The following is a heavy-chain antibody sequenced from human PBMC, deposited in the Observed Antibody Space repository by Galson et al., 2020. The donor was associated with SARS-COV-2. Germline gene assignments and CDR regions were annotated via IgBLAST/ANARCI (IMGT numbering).Heavy chain of an antibody. J-gene: IGHJ2*01. CDR2: VYPSGTT. CDR3: ARQGVNMIVLVTVPGWYFDL. V-gene: IGHV4-38-2*02. D-gene: IGHD3-22*01. CDR1: GYSVSTTNY. Sequence: SETLSLTCTVAGYSVSTTNYWGWVRQPPGRGREWIGSVYPSGTTYYNPSLKSRVTISVHTSKNQFSLRLDSVTAADTALYYCARQGVNMIVLVTVPGWYFDLWGRGTLVTVSS.